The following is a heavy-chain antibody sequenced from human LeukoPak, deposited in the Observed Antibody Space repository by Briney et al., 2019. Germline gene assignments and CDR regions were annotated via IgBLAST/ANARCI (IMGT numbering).Heavy chain of an antibody. J-gene: IGHJ5*02. D-gene: IGHD3-22*01. CDR1: GYTFTGYY. CDR2: INPNSGGT. V-gene: IGHV1-2*02. Sequence: ASVKVSCKASGYTFTGYYMHWVRQAPGQGLEWMGWINPNSGGTNYAQKFQGRVTMTRDTSISTAYMELSRLRSDDTAVYYCARERIVEGNWFDPWGQGTLVTVSS. CDR3: ARERIVEGNWFDP.